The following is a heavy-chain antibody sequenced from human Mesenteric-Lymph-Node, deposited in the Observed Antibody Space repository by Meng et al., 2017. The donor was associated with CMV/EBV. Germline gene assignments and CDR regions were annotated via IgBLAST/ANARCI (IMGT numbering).Heavy chain of an antibody. CDR1: GFTISSNA. D-gene: IGHD5-18*01. V-gene: IGHV3-23*01. CDR2: ISFSDDST. J-gene: IGHJ4*02. CDR3: AKTPRRGYSYGYYFDY. Sequence: GESLKISCAASGFTISSNAMTWVRQAPGEGLEWVSTISFSDDSTYYADSVKGRFTSSRDNSKNTLYLQMNSLRAEDTAVYYCAKTPRRGYSYGYYFDYWGQGTLVTVSS.